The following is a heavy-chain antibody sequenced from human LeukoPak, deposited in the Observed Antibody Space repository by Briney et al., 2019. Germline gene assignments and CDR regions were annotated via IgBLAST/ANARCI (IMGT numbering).Heavy chain of an antibody. CDR3: AKSRNQWLVRQYFDY. V-gene: IGHV3-23*01. Sequence: PGGSLRLSCAASGFTFSSYAMSWVRQAPGKGLEWVSAISGSGGSTYYADSVKGRFTTSRDNSKNTLYLQMNSLRAEDTAVYYCAKSRNQWLVRQYFDYWGQGTLVTVSS. D-gene: IGHD6-19*01. CDR1: GFTFSSYA. CDR2: ISGSGGST. J-gene: IGHJ4*02.